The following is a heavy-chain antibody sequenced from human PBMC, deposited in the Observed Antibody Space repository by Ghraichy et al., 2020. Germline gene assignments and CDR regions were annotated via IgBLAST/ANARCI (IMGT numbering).Heavy chain of an antibody. V-gene: IGHV3-30*18. CDR2: ISYDGSNK. Sequence: GGSLRLSCAASGFTFSSYGMHWVRQAPGKGLEWVAVISYDGSNKYYADSVKGRFTISRDNSKNTLYLQMNSLRAEDTAVYYCAKSRGVIFLGTLDYWGQGTLVTVSS. J-gene: IGHJ4*02. D-gene: IGHD3-10*01. CDR3: AKSRGVIFLGTLDY. CDR1: GFTFSSYG.